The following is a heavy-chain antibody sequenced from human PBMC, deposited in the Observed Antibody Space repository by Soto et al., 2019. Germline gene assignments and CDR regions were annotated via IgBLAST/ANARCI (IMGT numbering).Heavy chain of an antibody. CDR2: ISDSGRPT. CDR3: AKDARRSSGWYYFDS. CDR1: GFDFSYYA. J-gene: IGHJ4*02. D-gene: IGHD6-19*01. Sequence: EVQLLDSGGGLVQPGGSLRLSCAASGFDFSYYAMGWVRQAPGKGLEWVSCISDSGRPTYYADSVKGRFTVSRDNSKNTLYLLMNSLRAEDTARYYCAKDARRSSGWYYFDSWGQGSLVTVSS. V-gene: IGHV3-23*01.